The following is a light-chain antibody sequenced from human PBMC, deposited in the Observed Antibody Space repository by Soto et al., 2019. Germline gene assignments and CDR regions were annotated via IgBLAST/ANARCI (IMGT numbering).Light chain of an antibody. V-gene: IGKV1-5*03. CDR3: QQYGSSLPWT. J-gene: IGKJ5*01. CDR2: KAS. CDR1: QSISSW. Sequence: DIQMPQSPSTLSASVGDRVTITCRASQSISSWLAWYQQKPGKAPKLLIYKASSLESGVPSRFSGSGSGTEFTLTISRLEPEDFAVFYCQQYGSSLPWTFGQGTRLEI.